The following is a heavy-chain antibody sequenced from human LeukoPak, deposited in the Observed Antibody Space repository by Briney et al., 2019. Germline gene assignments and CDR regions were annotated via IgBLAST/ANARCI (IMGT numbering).Heavy chain of an antibody. Sequence: GGSLRLSCAASGFTFSSYGMHWVRPAPGKGLEWVAVIWYGGSNKYYADSVKGRFTISRDNSKNTLYLQMNSLRAEDTAVYYCATLGYSSGYDYWGQGTLVTVSS. J-gene: IGHJ4*02. V-gene: IGHV3-33*08. CDR1: GFTFSSYG. D-gene: IGHD6-19*01. CDR3: ATLGYSSGYDY. CDR2: IWYGGSNK.